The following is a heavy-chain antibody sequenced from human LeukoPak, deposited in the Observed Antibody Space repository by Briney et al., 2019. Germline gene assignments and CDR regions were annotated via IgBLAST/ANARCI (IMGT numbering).Heavy chain of an antibody. CDR2: ISFNGGSP. D-gene: IGHD6-19*01. J-gene: IGHJ4*02. CDR3: VKSIAVAGNVDY. V-gene: IGHV3-64D*09. Sequence: GGSLRLSCSASGFSFSSYAMHWVRQAPGRGLEYVSAISFNGGSPYYADSVKGRFTISRDNSKNALYLQMSGLRPEDTALYYCVKSIAVAGNVDYWGQGTLVTVSS. CDR1: GFSFSSYA.